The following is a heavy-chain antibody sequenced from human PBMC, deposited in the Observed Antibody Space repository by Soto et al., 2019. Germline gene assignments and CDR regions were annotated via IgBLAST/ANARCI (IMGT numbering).Heavy chain of an antibody. CDR1: GFTFSSYG. V-gene: IGHV3-30*18. CDR2: ISYDGSNK. CDR3: AKSPRKGYCSGGSCYFDY. Sequence: GGSLRLSCAASGFTFSSYGMHWVRQAPGKGLEWVAVISYDGSNKYYADSMKGRFTISRDNSKNTLYLQMNSLRAEDTAVYYCAKSPRKGYCSGGSCYFDYWGQGTLVTVSS. D-gene: IGHD2-15*01. J-gene: IGHJ4*02.